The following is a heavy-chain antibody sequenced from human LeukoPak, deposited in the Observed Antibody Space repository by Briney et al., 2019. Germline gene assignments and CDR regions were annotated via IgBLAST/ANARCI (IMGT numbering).Heavy chain of an antibody. CDR2: IYYSGST. CDR3: ARDYWGSSWYGGAFDI. D-gene: IGHD6-13*01. Sequence: SETLSLTCTVSGGSISSYYWSWIRQPPGKGPEWIGYIYYSGSTNYNPSLKSRVTISVDTSKNQFSLKLSSVTAADTAVYYCARDYWGSSWYGGAFDIWGQGTMVTVSS. J-gene: IGHJ3*02. V-gene: IGHV4-59*01. CDR1: GGSISSYY.